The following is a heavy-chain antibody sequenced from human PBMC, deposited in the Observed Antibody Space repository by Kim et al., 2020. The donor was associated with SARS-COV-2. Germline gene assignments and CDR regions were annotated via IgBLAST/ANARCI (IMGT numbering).Heavy chain of an antibody. CDR2: ISGSGGST. CDR1: GFTFSSYA. V-gene: IGHV3-23*01. Sequence: GGSLRLSCAASGFTFSSYAMSWVRQAPGKGLEWVSAISGSGGSTYYADSVKGRFTISRDNSKNTLFLQMNSLRAEDTAVYYCAKSGSSWYGDFDYWGQVTLVTVSS. CDR3: AKSGSSWYGDFDY. D-gene: IGHD6-13*01. J-gene: IGHJ4*02.